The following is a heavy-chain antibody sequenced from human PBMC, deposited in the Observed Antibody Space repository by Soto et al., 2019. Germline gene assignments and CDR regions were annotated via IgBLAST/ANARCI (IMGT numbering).Heavy chain of an antibody. J-gene: IGHJ4*02. CDR3: ARAYGKYFDY. D-gene: IGHD3-10*01. V-gene: IGHV5-51*01. Sequence: GESLKISCKGSGYTFTTYWIGWVRQMPGKGLEWMGIIYPSDSDTRYSPSFQGQVTISADKSISTAYLQWSSLKALDTAMYYCARAYGKYFDYWGQGTLVTVSS. CDR1: GYTFTTYW. CDR2: IYPSDSDT.